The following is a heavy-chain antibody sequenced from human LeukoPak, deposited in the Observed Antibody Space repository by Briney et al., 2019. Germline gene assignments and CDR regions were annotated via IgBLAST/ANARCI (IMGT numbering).Heavy chain of an antibody. CDR3: AKDLTSSSPQ. Sequence: PGRSLRLSCAASGFTLSSYGMHWVRQAPGKGLEWVAVISYDGSNKYYADSVKGRFTISRDNSKNTLYLQMNSLRAEDTAVYYCAKDLTSSSPQWGQGTLVTVSS. CDR2: ISYDGSNK. J-gene: IGHJ4*02. V-gene: IGHV3-30*18. CDR1: GFTLSSYG. D-gene: IGHD6-6*01.